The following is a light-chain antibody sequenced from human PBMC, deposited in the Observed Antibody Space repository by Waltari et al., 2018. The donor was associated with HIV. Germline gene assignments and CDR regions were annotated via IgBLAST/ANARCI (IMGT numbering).Light chain of an antibody. CDR1: SSNLGNDY. J-gene: IGLJ3*02. CDR2: YNN. Sequence: QSVLTQPHSVSASPGQKVTISCPGSSSNLGNDYVSWYQHVPGAAPKLLIYYNNKRPSGIPDRFSGSKSGTSATLGITGLQTGDEADYYCGTWDHRLSAGAFGGGTKLTVL. V-gene: IGLV1-51*01. CDR3: GTWDHRLSAGA.